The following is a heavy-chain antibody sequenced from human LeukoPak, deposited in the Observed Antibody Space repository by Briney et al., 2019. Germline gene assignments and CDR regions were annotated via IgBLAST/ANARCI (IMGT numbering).Heavy chain of an antibody. CDR2: IGGSGGYT. J-gene: IGHJ4*02. CDR3: ARGPAVNSWNYYVGDY. Sequence: GGSLRLSCAASGFTFSNYVMSWVRQVPGKGLGWVSPIGGSGGYTHYADSVKGRFTIYRDNSKNTLYLQMNRLRAEGTAVYYCARGPAVNSWNYYVGDYWGQGTLVTVSS. V-gene: IGHV3-23*01. D-gene: IGHD1-26*01. CDR1: GFTFSNYV.